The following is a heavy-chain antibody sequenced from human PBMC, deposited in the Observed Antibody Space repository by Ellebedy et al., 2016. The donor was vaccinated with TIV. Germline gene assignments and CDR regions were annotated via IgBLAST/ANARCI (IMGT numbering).Heavy chain of an antibody. CDR2: ISSRDRT. J-gene: IGHJ6*03. V-gene: IGHV4-39*01. CDR1: GDSISSSSDY. Sequence: GSLRLSXTVSGDSISSSSDYWVWIRQPPGKGPEWIGTISSRDRTDYNPSLKSRVFILVDASKNQFFLKLTSVTAADTAVYYCATFNQYYTYLGVWGKGTTVIVSS. D-gene: IGHD1-14*01. CDR3: ATFNQYYTYLGV.